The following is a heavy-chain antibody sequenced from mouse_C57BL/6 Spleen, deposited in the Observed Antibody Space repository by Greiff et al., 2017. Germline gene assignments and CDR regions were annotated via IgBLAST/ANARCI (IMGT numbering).Heavy chain of an antibody. CDR2: IYPGDGDT. CDR3: ASEDYGSSSFAY. J-gene: IGHJ3*01. Sequence: VQLQQSGAELVKPGASVKISCKASGYAFSSYWMNWVKQRPGKGLEWIGQIYPGDGDTNYNGKFKGKATLTADKSSSTAYMQLSSLTSEDSAVYFCASEDYGSSSFAYWGQGTLVTVSA. D-gene: IGHD1-1*01. V-gene: IGHV1-80*01. CDR1: GYAFSSYW.